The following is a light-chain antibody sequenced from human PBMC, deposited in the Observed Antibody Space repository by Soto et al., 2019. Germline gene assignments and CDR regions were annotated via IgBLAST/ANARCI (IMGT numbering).Light chain of an antibody. V-gene: IGKV3-20*01. J-gene: IGKJ2*01. CDR3: KQYGGSPPYT. Sequence: VLTQSPGTLSLSPGERATISCRASQSISSSYLAWYQHKPGQAPRLLIYGASSRATGIPHTFSGSGSRTDFTHTISRQEPEDCGEYACKQYGGSPPYTFGHGTRLEIK. CDR2: GAS. CDR1: QSISSSY.